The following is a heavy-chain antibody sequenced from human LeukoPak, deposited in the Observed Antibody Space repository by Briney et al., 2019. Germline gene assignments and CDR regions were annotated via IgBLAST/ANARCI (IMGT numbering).Heavy chain of an antibody. D-gene: IGHD1-26*01. CDR1: GYTFTGYY. CDR3: ARRSKRAEGATPYYYYYYMDV. V-gene: IGHV1-2*02. Sequence: ASVKVSCKASGYTFTGYYMHWVRQAPGQGLEWMGWINPNSGGTNYAQKFQGRVTMTRDTSISTAYMELSRLRSDDTAVYYCARRSKRAEGATPYYYYYYMDVWGKGTTVTVSS. J-gene: IGHJ6*03. CDR2: INPNSGGT.